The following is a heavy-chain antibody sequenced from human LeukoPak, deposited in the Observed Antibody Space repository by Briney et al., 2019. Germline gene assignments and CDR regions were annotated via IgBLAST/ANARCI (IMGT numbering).Heavy chain of an antibody. CDR2: ISSSGSTI. CDR1: GFTFSDYY. J-gene: IGHJ6*03. V-gene: IGHV3-11*01. D-gene: IGHD6-6*01. Sequence: PGGFLRLSCAASGFTFSDYYMSWIRQAPGKGLEWVSYISSSGSTIYYADSVKGRFTISRDNAKNSLYLQMNSLRAEDTAVYYCASFSSSGPEWGYYYMDVWGKGTTVTVSS. CDR3: ASFSSSGPEWGYYYMDV.